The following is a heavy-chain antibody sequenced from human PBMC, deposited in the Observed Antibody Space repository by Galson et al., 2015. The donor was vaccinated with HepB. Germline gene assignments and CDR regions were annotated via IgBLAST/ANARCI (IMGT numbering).Heavy chain of an antibody. CDR3: ARDPKMTTVTTGFDP. V-gene: IGHV1-3*01. CDR2: ISVGNGYT. CDR1: GYTFTSYG. J-gene: IGHJ5*02. D-gene: IGHD4-17*01. Sequence: SVKVSCKASGYTFTSYGMHWVRQAPGQRLEWMGWISVGNGYTKYSQKFQGRVTITRDTSASTAHMELSSLRSEDTAVYYCARDPKMTTVTTGFDPWGQGTLVTVSS.